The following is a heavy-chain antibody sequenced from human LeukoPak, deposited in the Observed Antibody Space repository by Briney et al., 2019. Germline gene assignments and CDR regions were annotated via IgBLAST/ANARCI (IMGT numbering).Heavy chain of an antibody. CDR3: ARERRIGKTYYYDSSGSSYFDY. D-gene: IGHD3-22*01. CDR2: IYTSGST. Sequence: SETLSLTCTVSGRSISSYYWSWIRQPAGKGLEWIGRIYTSGSTNYNPSLKSRVTMSVDTSKNQFSLKLSSVTAADTAVYYCARERRIGKTYYYDSSGSSYFDYWGQGTLVTVSS. J-gene: IGHJ4*02. CDR1: GRSISSYY. V-gene: IGHV4-4*07.